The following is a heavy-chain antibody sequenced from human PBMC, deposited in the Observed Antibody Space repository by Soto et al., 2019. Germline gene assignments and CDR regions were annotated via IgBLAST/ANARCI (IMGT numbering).Heavy chain of an antibody. V-gene: IGHV1-69*01. CDR3: ERERGVMVYGYYDYGMDV. CDR2: IIPNFGTA. Sequence: QVQLVQSGAEVKKPGSSVKVACKASGGTFSSYAISWVRQAPGQGLEWMGGIIPNFGTANYAQKFQGRVTITADEYTTTANMELSSRSSEATDVYYCERERGVMVYGYYDYGMDVWGQGTTVTVSS. J-gene: IGHJ6*02. D-gene: IGHD2-8*01. CDR1: GGTFSSYA.